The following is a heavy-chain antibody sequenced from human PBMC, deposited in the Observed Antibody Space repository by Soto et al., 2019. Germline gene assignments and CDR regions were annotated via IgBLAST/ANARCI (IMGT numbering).Heavy chain of an antibody. CDR1: GFTLSSYW. Sequence: GGSLRLSCVASGFTLSSYWMSWVRQAPGKGLEWVANIKQDGSEKYYVDSVKGRFTLSRDNAKNSLYLQMNSLTVEDTAMYYYASPKSSGRFTPFHYWGQGTLVTSPQ. J-gene: IGHJ4*02. D-gene: IGHD6-19*01. V-gene: IGHV3-7*03. CDR3: ASPKSSGRFTPFHY. CDR2: IKQDGSEK.